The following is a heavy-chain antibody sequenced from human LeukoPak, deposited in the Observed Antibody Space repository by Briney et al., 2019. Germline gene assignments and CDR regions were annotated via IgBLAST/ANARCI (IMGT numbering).Heavy chain of an antibody. J-gene: IGHJ4*02. V-gene: IGHV1-18*01. Sequence: ASVKVSCKASGYTFTSYGISWVPQAPGQGLEWMGGISAYNDNTNYAQKLQGRVTMTTDTSTSTAYMELRSLRSDDTAVYYCAREGYCTNGVCYKDYWGQGTLVTVSS. CDR1: GYTFTSYG. D-gene: IGHD2-8*01. CDR2: ISAYNDNT. CDR3: AREGYCTNGVCYKDY.